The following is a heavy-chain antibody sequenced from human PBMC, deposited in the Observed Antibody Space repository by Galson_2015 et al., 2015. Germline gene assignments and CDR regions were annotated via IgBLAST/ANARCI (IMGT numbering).Heavy chain of an antibody. Sequence: ETLSLTCAVYGGSFSGYYWSWIRQPPGKGLEWIGEINHSGSTNYNPSLKSRVTISVDTSKNQFSLKLSSVTAADTAVYYCASYDKSRDGYNFDYWGQGTLVTVSS. CDR3: ASYDKSRDGYNFDY. V-gene: IGHV4-34*01. D-gene: IGHD5-24*01. CDR2: INHSGST. J-gene: IGHJ4*02. CDR1: GGSFSGYY.